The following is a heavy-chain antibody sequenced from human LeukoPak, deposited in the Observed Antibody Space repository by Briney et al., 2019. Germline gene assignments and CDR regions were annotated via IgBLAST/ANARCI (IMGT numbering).Heavy chain of an antibody. D-gene: IGHD3-10*01. Sequence: GGSQRLSCAASGFKFSDHYIDWVRQAPGKGLEWVANIKQDGSEKYYVDSVKGRFTISRDNAKNSLYLQMNSLRAEDTAVYYCARDRGYWGQGTLVTVSS. J-gene: IGHJ4*02. V-gene: IGHV3-7*01. CDR2: IKQDGSEK. CDR3: ARDRGY. CDR1: GFKFSDHY.